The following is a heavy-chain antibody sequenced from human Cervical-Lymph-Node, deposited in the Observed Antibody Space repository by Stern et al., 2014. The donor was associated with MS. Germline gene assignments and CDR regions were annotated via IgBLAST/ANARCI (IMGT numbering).Heavy chain of an antibody. J-gene: IGHJ4*02. D-gene: IGHD2-21*01. V-gene: IGHV1-46*01. CDR3: TIPNPAFEY. Sequence: VQLVESGAEVRAPGASVTLSCATSGYLFTTYYIHWVRQAPGQGLEWVGLINPDGGGTAYAQRFQGRVTVTRDTSTSTVYMTLSSLKSDDTGVFYCTIPNPAFEYWGQGTPVAVSS. CDR1: GYLFTTYY. CDR2: INPDGGGT.